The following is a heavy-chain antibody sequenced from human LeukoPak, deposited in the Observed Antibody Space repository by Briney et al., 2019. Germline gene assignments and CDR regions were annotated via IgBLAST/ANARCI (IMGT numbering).Heavy chain of an antibody. J-gene: IGHJ4*02. Sequence: GGSLGLSCAASGFTFRTYAMTWVRQAPGKGLEWVSAISGGGGSTYYADSVKGRFTISRDNSKNTLYLQMNTLRAEDTAVYYCAKDRYCGGGTCYWSYFDYWGQGTLVTVSS. V-gene: IGHV3-23*01. CDR2: ISGGGGST. CDR3: AKDRYCGGGTCYWSYFDY. D-gene: IGHD2-15*01. CDR1: GFTFRTYA.